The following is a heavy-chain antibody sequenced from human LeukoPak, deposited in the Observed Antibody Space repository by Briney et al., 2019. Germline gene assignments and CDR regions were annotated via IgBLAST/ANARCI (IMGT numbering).Heavy chain of an antibody. CDR3: ARLPHYGPFDY. D-gene: IGHD3-10*01. J-gene: IGHJ4*02. V-gene: IGHV4-38-2*01. CDR1: DYSISSGYF. CDR2: IYYSGST. Sequence: PSETLSLTCAVSDYSISSGYFWGWIRQPPGKGLEWIGSIYYSGSTYYNPSLKSRVTISVDTSKNQFSLKLSSVTAADTAVYYCARLPHYGPFDYWGQGTLVTVSS.